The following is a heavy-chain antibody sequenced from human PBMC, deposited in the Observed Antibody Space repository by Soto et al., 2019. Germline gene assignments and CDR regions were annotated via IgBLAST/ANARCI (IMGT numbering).Heavy chain of an antibody. J-gene: IGHJ4*02. Sequence: GESLKISCNGSGYTFTTFWIAWVRQMPGKGLEWMGIVYPGDSETRYSPSFHGKVTISADKSINTAYLQWSSLEASDSAFYYCARSPRSSPYFDYWGQGALVTVSS. CDR2: VYPGDSET. D-gene: IGHD6-13*01. V-gene: IGHV5-51*01. CDR3: ARSPRSSPYFDY. CDR1: GYTFTTFW.